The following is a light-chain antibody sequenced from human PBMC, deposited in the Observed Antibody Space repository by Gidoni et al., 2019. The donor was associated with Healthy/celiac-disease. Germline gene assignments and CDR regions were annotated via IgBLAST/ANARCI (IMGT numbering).Light chain of an antibody. Sequence: DIQMTQSPSTLSASVGDRVTITCRASQSISSWLAWYQQKPGKAPKLLIYKASSLESGVPSRFSGSGSGTEFTLTISSLQPDDFATYYCQQYNSYPGTFGQGTKLEIK. CDR1: QSISSW. V-gene: IGKV1-5*03. CDR2: KAS. J-gene: IGKJ2*01. CDR3: QQYNSYPGT.